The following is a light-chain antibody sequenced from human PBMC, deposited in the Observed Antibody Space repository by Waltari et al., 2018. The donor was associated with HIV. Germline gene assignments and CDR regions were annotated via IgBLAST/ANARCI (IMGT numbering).Light chain of an antibody. CDR1: QSISTY. CDR2: RAS. J-gene: IGKJ2*01. Sequence: DIQLTHSPSTLSASVGDKVNLTCRASQSISTYLAWYQQKPGEAPKVLVYRASTFKNGDPSRVSASGSGTEFTLTITGLQTDDVATYFCQQYNSYSPSTFGQGTKLEIK. V-gene: IGKV1-5*03. CDR3: QQYNSYSPST.